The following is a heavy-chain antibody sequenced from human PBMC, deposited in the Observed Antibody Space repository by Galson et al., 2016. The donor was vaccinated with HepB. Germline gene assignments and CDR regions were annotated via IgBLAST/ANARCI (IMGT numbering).Heavy chain of an antibody. V-gene: IGHV4-39*01. J-gene: IGHJ5*02. CDR1: GGSISSSNYY. CDR3: ARQIVVVVAATRGVDWFDP. Sequence: ETLPLTCTVSGGSISSSNYYWGWIRQPPGKGLEWIGSIYYSGSTYYNPSLKSRVTMSVDTSKNQFSLKPNSVTAADTAVYYCARQIVVVVAATRGVDWFDPWGQGTLVTVSS. CDR2: IYYSGST. D-gene: IGHD2-15*01.